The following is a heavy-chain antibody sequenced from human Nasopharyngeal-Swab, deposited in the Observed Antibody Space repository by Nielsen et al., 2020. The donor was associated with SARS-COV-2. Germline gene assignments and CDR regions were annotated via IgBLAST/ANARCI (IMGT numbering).Heavy chain of an antibody. CDR2: INMGGRT. Sequence: SETLSLTCAVSGGSFNNYYWSWIRQRPGKGLEWIGEINMGGRTNYNPSLKSRVTISVDTSKNQFSLNLNSVTAADTAVYFCARGGVPSAMAYYFDYWGQGTLVTVSS. CDR3: ARGGVPSAMAYYFDY. V-gene: IGHV4-34*01. J-gene: IGHJ4*02. D-gene: IGHD2-2*01. CDR1: GGSFNNYY.